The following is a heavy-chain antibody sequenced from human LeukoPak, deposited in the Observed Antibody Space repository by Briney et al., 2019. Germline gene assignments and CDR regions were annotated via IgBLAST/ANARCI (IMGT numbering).Heavy chain of an antibody. CDR3: ARGASGVYTVTTSWFDP. D-gene: IGHD4-17*01. CDR2: INPNSGGT. CDR1: GHTFTGYY. Sequence: GASVKVSCKASGHTFTGYYMHWVRQAPGQGLEWMGWINPNSGGTNYAQRFQGRVTMTRDTSISTAYMELSRPKSDDTAVYYCARGASGVYTVTTSWFDPWGQGTLVTVSS. V-gene: IGHV1-2*02. J-gene: IGHJ5*02.